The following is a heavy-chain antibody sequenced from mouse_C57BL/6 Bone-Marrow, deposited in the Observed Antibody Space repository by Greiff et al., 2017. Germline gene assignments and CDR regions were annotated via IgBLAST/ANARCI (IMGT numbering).Heavy chain of an antibody. Sequence: QVHVKQPGAELVRPGTSVKLSCKASGYTFTSYWMHWVKQRPGQGLEWIGVIDPSDSYTNYNQKVKGKATLTVEPSSSTAYMQLSSLTSEDSAVYYCARAGGNSWFAYWGQGTLVTVSA. V-gene: IGHV1-59*01. D-gene: IGHD2-1*01. CDR1: GYTFTSYW. CDR2: IDPSDSYT. CDR3: ARAGGNSWFAY. J-gene: IGHJ3*01.